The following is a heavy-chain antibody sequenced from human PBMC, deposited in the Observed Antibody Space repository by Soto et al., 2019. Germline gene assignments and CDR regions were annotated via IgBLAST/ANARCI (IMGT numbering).Heavy chain of an antibody. CDR1: GGTFSSYA. V-gene: IGHV1-69*01. Sequence: QVQLVQSGAEVKKPGSSVKVSCKASGGTFSSYAISWVRQAPGQGLEWMGGIIPIFGTANYAQKFQGRVTITADESTSTANMELSSLRSEDTAVYYCARDSGRDWRSTSCHYYYYGMDVWGQGTTVTVSS. D-gene: IGHD2-2*01. J-gene: IGHJ6*02. CDR3: ARDSGRDWRSTSCHYYYYGMDV. CDR2: IIPIFGTA.